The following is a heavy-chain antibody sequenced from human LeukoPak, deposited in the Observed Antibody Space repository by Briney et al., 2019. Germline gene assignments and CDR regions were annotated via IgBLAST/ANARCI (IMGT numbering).Heavy chain of an antibody. CDR3: ARGLEYSSSSPFDY. Sequence: PSETLSLXCAVYGGFFSGYYWSWLRQPPGKRLEWIGEINHSGSTNYNPSLKSRVSISVDTSKNQFSLKLSSVTAADTAVYYCARGLEYSSSSPFDYWGQGTLVTVSS. J-gene: IGHJ4*02. D-gene: IGHD6-6*01. CDR1: GGFFSGYY. CDR2: INHSGST. V-gene: IGHV4-34*01.